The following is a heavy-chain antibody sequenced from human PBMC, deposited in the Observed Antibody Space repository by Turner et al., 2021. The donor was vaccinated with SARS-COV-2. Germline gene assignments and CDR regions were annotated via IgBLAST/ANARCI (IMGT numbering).Heavy chain of an antibody. CDR2: INPNSGST. V-gene: IGHV1-2*02. Sequence: QVPLVQSGAEVKSHAASVKVACKASGYTFTGYYMHWVRQVPGQGLEWMGWINPNSGSTNYAQKFQGRVTMTRNTSISTTYMVLSRLRSDDTAVYYCARPRDYYYYMDVLGKGTTVTVSS. J-gene: IGHJ6*03. CDR1: GYTFTGYY. CDR3: ARPRDYYYYMDV.